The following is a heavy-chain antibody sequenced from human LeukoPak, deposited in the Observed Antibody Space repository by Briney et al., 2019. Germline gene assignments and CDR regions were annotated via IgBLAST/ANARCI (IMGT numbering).Heavy chain of an antibody. Sequence: GGSLSLSCAASGFTFSSYSMNWVRQAPGKGLEWVSSISSSSSYIYYADSVKGRFTISRDNAKNSLYLQMNSLRAEDTAVYYCARSGRRYSYGLWGQGTLVTVSS. D-gene: IGHD5-18*01. V-gene: IGHV3-21*04. CDR2: ISSSSSYI. CDR3: ARSGRRYSYGL. CDR1: GFTFSSYS. J-gene: IGHJ4*02.